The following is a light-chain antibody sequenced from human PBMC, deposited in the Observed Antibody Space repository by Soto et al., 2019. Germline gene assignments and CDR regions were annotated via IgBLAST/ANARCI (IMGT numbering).Light chain of an antibody. V-gene: IGLV1-44*01. J-gene: IGLJ1*01. CDR1: SSNIGRNT. CDR3: AAGNDTLKGPF. Sequence: QSVLTQPPSASGTPGQRVTISCSGSSSNIGRNTVNWYQQFPGTAPKLLIYSNDQRPSGVPDRFSASKSGTSASLAISGPRSEEEANYFWAAGNDTLKGPFLGTGTRVTAL. CDR2: SND.